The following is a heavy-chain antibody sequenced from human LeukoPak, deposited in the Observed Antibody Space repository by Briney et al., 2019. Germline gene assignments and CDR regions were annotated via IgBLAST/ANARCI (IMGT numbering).Heavy chain of an antibody. D-gene: IGHD5-18*01. CDR1: GYTFTGYY. CDR3: ARDHAEWIQSPPADY. V-gene: IGHV1-18*04. CDR2: VSAYNGNT. Sequence: GASVKVSCKASGYTFTGYYMHWVRQAPGQGLEWMGWVSAYNGNTNYAQKLQGRVTMTTDTSTSTAYMELRSLRSDDTAVYYCARDHAEWIQSPPADYWGQGTLVTVSS. J-gene: IGHJ4*02.